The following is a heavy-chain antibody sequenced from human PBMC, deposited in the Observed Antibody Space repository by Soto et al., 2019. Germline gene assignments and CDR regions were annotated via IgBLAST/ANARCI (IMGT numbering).Heavy chain of an antibody. V-gene: IGHV4-34*01. CDR1: GGSFIDYS. J-gene: IGHJ4*02. CDR3: ARVSDY. CDR2: INHSGSA. Sequence: QVLLQQWGAGRLKPSETLSLTCAVYGGSFIDYSWGWIRQSPGTGLEWIGEINHSGSANYNPSLKSRVTISVDTSKNQFFLKLYSVTAADAAVYYCARVSDYWSQGTLVTVSS.